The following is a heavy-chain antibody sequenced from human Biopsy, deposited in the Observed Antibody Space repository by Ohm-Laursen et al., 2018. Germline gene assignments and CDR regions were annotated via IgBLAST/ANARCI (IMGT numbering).Heavy chain of an antibody. Sequence: QTLTLTCTLSGFSLNTRGMSVTWIRQPPGKALEWLARIDWGDAKFYSESLKTRLTISKGTSENHVVLTLSDVAPVDTATYYCARIPILVVPAAIVYRHRRHLQGLDVWGQGTTVIVSS. CDR1: GFSLNTRGMS. CDR2: IDWGDAK. D-gene: IGHD2-2*02. V-gene: IGHV2-70*16. CDR3: ARIPILVVPAAIVYRHRRHLQGLDV. J-gene: IGHJ6*02.